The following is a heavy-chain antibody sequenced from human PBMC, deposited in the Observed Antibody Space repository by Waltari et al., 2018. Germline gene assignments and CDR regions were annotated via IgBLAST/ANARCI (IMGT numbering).Heavy chain of an antibody. Sequence: QVQLQQCGAGLLKPSETLSLTCAVYGGSFSGYYWSWIRQPPGKGLEWIGEINHSGSTNYNPSLKSRVTISVDTSKNQFSLKLSSVTAADTAVYYCATQYYDFWSGYFDYWGQGTLVTVSS. CDR2: INHSGST. D-gene: IGHD3-3*01. CDR1: GGSFSGYY. J-gene: IGHJ4*02. V-gene: IGHV4-34*01. CDR3: ATQYYDFWSGYFDY.